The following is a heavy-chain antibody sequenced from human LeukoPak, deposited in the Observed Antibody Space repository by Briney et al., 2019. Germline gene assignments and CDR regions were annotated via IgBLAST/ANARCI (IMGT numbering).Heavy chain of an antibody. CDR1: GFTFSSYW. V-gene: IGHV3-21*01. J-gene: IGHJ4*02. CDR3: ARDERYCSSTSCGGY. D-gene: IGHD2-2*01. Sequence: GGSLRLSCAASGFTFSSYWMHWVRQAPGKGLEWVSSISSSSSYIYYADSVKGRFTISRDNAKNSLYLQMNSLRAEDTAVYYCARDERYCSSTSCGGYWGQGTLVTVSS. CDR2: ISSSSSYI.